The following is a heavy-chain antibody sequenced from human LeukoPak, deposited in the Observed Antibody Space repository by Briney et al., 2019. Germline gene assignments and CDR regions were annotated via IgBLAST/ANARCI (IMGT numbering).Heavy chain of an antibody. D-gene: IGHD1-1*01. CDR2: ISSSSTTK. CDR3: ARWNLGSDY. Sequence: PGGSPRLSCAASGFTFSAYDMNWVRQAPGKGLKWLSYISSSSTTKYHADSVKGRFTISRDNTKNSLYLQMNSLRAEDTGVYYCARWNLGSDYWGQGTLVTVSS. V-gene: IGHV3-48*04. J-gene: IGHJ4*02. CDR1: GFTFSAYD.